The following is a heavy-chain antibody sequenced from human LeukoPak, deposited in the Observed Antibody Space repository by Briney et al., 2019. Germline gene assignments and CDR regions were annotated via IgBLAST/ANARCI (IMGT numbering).Heavy chain of an antibody. V-gene: IGHV3-33*01. CDR3: ARAGYCSGGRCYGSDY. D-gene: IGHD2-15*01. Sequence: EPGGSLRLSCAASGCTFSSYGMHWVRQAPGKGLEWVAAIWYDGSIQYYADSVKGRFTISRDNSKNTLYPQMDSLRAEDTAVYYCARAGYCSGGRCYGSDYWGQGILVSVSS. CDR1: GCTFSSYG. CDR2: IWYDGSIQ. J-gene: IGHJ4*02.